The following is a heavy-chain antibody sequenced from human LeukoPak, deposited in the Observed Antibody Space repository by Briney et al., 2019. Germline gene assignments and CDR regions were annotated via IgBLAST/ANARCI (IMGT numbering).Heavy chain of an antibody. CDR2: ISAYNGNT. D-gene: IGHD6-19*01. J-gene: IGHJ6*03. Sequence: RASVKVSCKASGYTFTSYGISWVRQAPGQGLEWMGWISAYNGNTNYAQKLQGRVTMTTDTSTSTAYMELRSLRSDDTAVYYCARDNPSSNYYYIDVWGKGTTVTVSS. CDR3: ARDNPSSNYYYIDV. CDR1: GYTFTSYG. V-gene: IGHV1-18*01.